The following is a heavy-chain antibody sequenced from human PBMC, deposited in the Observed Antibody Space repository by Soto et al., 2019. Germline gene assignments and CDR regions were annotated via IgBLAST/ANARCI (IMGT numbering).Heavy chain of an antibody. V-gene: IGHV4-39*01. CDR3: ARPGSSSGWYYFDY. D-gene: IGHD6-19*01. CDR1: GGSISSDSYY. Sequence: ASETLSLTCTVSGGSISSDSYYWGWIRQPPGKGLEWIGSISYSGSTYYNASLKSRVTISVDTSKNQFSLKLSSVTAADTAVYYCARPGSSSGWYYFDYWGQGTLVTVSS. J-gene: IGHJ4*02. CDR2: ISYSGST.